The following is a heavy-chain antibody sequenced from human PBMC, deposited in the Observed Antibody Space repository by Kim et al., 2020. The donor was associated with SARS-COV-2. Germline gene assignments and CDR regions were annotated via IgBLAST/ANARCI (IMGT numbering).Heavy chain of an antibody. V-gene: IGHV3-66*01. J-gene: IGHJ3*02. CDR3: ARDTATGTGHEVFDI. CDR2: IYSVGNT. Sequence: GWSLRRSCAVSGFTVSSNYMSWVRQAQGKVLDWVSVIYSVGNTVYADSVNGRFTITRDSSKNTLSLQMNSMRAEDTAVYYCARDTATGTGHEVFDIWGQGTMVTVSS. D-gene: IGHD4-17*01. CDR1: GFTVSSNY.